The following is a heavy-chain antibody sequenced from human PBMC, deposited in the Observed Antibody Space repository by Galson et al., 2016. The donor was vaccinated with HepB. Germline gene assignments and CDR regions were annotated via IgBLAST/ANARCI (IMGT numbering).Heavy chain of an antibody. V-gene: IGHV4-39*07. CDR3: ARGELALGFDY. D-gene: IGHD3-10*01. CDR2: VYYNGRP. J-gene: IGHJ4*02. CDR1: NGSVASNSYF. Sequence: SETLSLTCTVSNGSVASNSYFWGWIRQPPGRGLEWIGTVYYNGRPNHSPSLKSRVTISVDKSRNQFSLKLSSVTAADTAVYYCARGELALGFDYWGQGALVTVSS.